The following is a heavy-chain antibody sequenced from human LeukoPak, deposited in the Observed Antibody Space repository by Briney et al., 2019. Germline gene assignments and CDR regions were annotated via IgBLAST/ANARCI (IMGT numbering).Heavy chain of an antibody. CDR2: ISSSSSTI. V-gene: IGHV3-48*01. J-gene: IGHJ4*02. CDR1: GFTFSSYS. Sequence: PGGSLRLSCAASGFTFSSYSMNWVRQAPGKGLEWVSYISSSSSTIYYADSVKGRFTISRDNDKNSLYLQMNSLRAEDTAVYYCAREEYYYDSSGYYLPYYFDYWGQRTLVTVSS. CDR3: AREEYYYDSSGYYLPYYFDY. D-gene: IGHD3-22*01.